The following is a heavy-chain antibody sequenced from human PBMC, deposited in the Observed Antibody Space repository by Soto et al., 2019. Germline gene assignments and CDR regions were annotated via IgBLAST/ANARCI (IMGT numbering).Heavy chain of an antibody. CDR1: GGSIRSGDSY. CDR3: AGTHCSDRSDTEY. Sequence: SETLSLTCTVSGGSIRSGDSYWSWIRQPPGKGLEWIGYIYYSGSTYYNPSLKSRVTISLDTSKNQFSLNLSSVTAADTAVYYCAGTHCSDRSDTEYWHQGTLGAVSS. D-gene: IGHD3-22*01. CDR2: IYYSGST. J-gene: IGHJ4*02. V-gene: IGHV4-30-4*01.